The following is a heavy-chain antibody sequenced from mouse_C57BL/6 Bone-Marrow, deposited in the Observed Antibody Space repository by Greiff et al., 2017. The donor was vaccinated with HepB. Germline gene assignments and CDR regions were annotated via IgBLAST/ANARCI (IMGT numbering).Heavy chain of an antibody. V-gene: IGHV14-2*01. CDR2: IDPEDGET. CDR3: ARSRTTVPLMDY. J-gene: IGHJ4*01. CDR1: GFNIKDYY. D-gene: IGHD1-1*01. Sequence: VQLQQSGAELVKPGASVKLSCTASGFNIKDYYMPWVKQRTEQGLEWIGRIDPEDGETKYAPNFQGKATITADTSSNTAYLQLSSLTSEDTAVYYCARSRTTVPLMDYWGQGTSVTVSS.